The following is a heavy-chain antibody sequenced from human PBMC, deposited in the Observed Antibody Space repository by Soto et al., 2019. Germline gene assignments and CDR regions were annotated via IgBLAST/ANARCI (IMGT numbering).Heavy chain of an antibody. CDR3: ARSGLALPYSASHWFDP. CDR1: WFTFYKNS. D-gene: IGHD3-22*01. CDR2: ISGSGAST. J-gene: IGHJ5*02. Sequence: SGGAPGIFCLAPWFTFYKNSPARGRPAPGEGLEWVSAISGSGASTYDADSVKGRFTISRDNAKNSLFLQMNSLRGEDTAVYYCARSGLALPYSASHWFDPWGHGTLVTVPQ. V-gene: IGHV3-23*01.